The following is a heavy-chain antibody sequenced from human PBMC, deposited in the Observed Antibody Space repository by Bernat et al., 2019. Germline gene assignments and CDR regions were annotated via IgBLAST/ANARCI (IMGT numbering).Heavy chain of an antibody. J-gene: IGHJ6*02. V-gene: IGHV3-30*18. CDR2: ISFDGSNK. CDR1: GFTFGTYG. Sequence: QVQLVESGGGVVQPGRSLRLSCAASGFTFGTYGMHWVRLAPGKGLEWVAVISFDGSNKYYAGSVKGRFTISRDKSKNTLYLQMNTLRGEDTAVYYCAKAGYCRGSTCYDYSYYGMDVWGPGTTVAVSS. D-gene: IGHD2-15*01. CDR3: AKAGYCRGSTCYDYSYYGMDV.